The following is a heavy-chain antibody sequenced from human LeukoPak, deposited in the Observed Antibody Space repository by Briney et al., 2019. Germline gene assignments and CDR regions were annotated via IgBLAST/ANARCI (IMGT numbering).Heavy chain of an antibody. D-gene: IGHD5-18*01. Sequence: PGGSLRLSCAASGFTFSSYAMSWVRQAPGKGLEWVSAISGSGGSTYYADSVKGRFTISRDNSKNTLYLQMNSLRAEDTAVYYCANRIQLWEGTDYWGQGTLVTVSS. J-gene: IGHJ4*02. V-gene: IGHV3-23*01. CDR1: GFTFSSYA. CDR2: ISGSGGST. CDR3: ANRIQLWEGTDY.